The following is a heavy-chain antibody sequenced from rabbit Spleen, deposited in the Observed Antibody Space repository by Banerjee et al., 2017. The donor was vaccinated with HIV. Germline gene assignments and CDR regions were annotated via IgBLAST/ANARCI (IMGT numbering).Heavy chain of an antibody. CDR2: IYAAFTEST. V-gene: IGHV1S45*01. D-gene: IGHD5-1*01. CDR3: ARDLVTVIGWNFNL. Sequence: QEQLEESGGGLVQPEGSLTLTCTASGFSFSGSYWVCWVRQAPGKGLEWIACIYAAFTESTAYASWAKGRFTISKTSSTTVTLQMTSLTAADTATYFCARDLVTVIGWNFNLWGPGTLVTVS. J-gene: IGHJ4*01. CDR1: GFSFSGSYW.